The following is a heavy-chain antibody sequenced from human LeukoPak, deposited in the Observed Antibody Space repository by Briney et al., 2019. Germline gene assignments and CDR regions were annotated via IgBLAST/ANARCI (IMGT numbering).Heavy chain of an antibody. Sequence: PGGSLRLSCAASGFTFDSYFMHWVRQAPGKGLEWVAVICNDGSNKYYADSVKGRFTISRDNSQNTLYLQMNSLRAEDTAVYYCARELTYSLLYYLDYWGQGTLVTVSS. V-gene: IGHV3-30*03. J-gene: IGHJ4*02. CDR2: ICNDGSNK. CDR1: GFTFDSYF. CDR3: ARELTYSLLYYLDY. D-gene: IGHD4-11*01.